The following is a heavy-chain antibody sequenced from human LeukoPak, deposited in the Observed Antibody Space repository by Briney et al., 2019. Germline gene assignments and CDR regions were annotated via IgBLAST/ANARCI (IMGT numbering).Heavy chain of an antibody. CDR3: ARATNDAFDI. J-gene: IGHJ3*02. D-gene: IGHD1-1*01. CDR2: IRSGGTNT. CDR1: GFTFSSFS. V-gene: IGHV3-48*04. Sequence: GGSLRLSCAASGFTFSSFSMNWVRQAPGKGLEWVSYIRSGGTNTDYTGSVKGRFTISRDNAKNSLYLQMNSLRAEDTAVYYCARATNDAFDIWGQGTMVTVSS.